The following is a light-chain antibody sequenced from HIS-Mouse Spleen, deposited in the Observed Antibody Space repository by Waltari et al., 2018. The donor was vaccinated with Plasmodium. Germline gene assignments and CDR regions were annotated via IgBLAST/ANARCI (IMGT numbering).Light chain of an antibody. V-gene: IGLV1-44*01. J-gene: IGLJ3*02. CDR2: SNN. CDR3: AAWDDSLNGPV. CDR1: SSNIGSNT. Sequence: QSVLTQPPSASGTPGQRVTISCSGSSSNIGSNTVNWYQQLPGTAPKLRICSNNQRPAGVPGRFSGSKSGTSASLAISGLQSEDEADYYCAAWDDSLNGPVFGGGTKLTVL.